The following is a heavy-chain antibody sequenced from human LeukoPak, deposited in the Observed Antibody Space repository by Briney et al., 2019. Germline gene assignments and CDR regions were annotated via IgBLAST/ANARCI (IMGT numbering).Heavy chain of an antibody. J-gene: IGHJ3*01. CDR3: AKAVYVNWFDAFDL. CDR1: GFTFSSYG. D-gene: IGHD2-8*01. Sequence: GGSLRLSCAASGFTFSSYGMSRVRQAPGKGLEWVSGTSGSGSSTYYADSVKGRFTISRDNSKNTVYLQMNSLRAEDTAVYYCAKAVYVNWFDAFDLWGQGTMVTVSS. CDR2: TSGSGSST. V-gene: IGHV3-23*01.